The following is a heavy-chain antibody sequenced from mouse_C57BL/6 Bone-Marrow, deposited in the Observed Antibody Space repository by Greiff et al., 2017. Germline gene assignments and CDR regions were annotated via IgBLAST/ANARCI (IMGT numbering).Heavy chain of an antibody. CDR1: EYAFPSHD. CDR2: INSDGGST. Sequence: EVMLVESGGGLVQPGESLKLSCESNEYAFPSHDMSWVRKTPEKRLELVAAINSDGGSTYYPASMDRRFIISRDNTKKTRYLQVRSRRYEDTAVYYCARDGITTGPIYYYAIDYWGQGTSVTVSS. J-gene: IGHJ4*01. V-gene: IGHV5-2*01. D-gene: IGHD1-1*01. CDR3: ARDGITTGPIYYYAIDY.